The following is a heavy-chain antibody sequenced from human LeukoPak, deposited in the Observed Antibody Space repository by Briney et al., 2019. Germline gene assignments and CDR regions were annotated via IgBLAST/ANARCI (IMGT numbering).Heavy chain of an antibody. CDR3: ARYDQLPYYYYYYMDV. D-gene: IGHD2-2*01. CDR2: IKQDGSEK. J-gene: IGHJ6*03. V-gene: IGHV3-7*01. Sequence: GGSLRLSCAASGFTFSSYWMSWVRQAPGKGLEWVANIKQDGSEKYYVDSVKGRFTISRDNAKNSLYLQMNSLRAEDTAVYYCARYDQLPYYYYYYMDVWGKGTTVTVSS. CDR1: GFTFSSYW.